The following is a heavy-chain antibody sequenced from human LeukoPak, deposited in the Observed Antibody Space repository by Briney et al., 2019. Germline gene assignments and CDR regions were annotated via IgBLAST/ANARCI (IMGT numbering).Heavy chain of an antibody. D-gene: IGHD5-24*01. CDR3: ARSNPYNPYTWAPPIWFDP. CDR1: GGTFCSYA. Sequence: SVKVSCKASGGTFCSYAISWVRQAPGQGLEWMGGIIPIFGTANYAQKFQGRVTITTDESTSTAYMELSSLRSEDTAVYYCARSNPYNPYTWAPPIWFDPWGQGTLVTVSS. CDR2: IIPIFGTA. V-gene: IGHV1-69*05. J-gene: IGHJ5*02.